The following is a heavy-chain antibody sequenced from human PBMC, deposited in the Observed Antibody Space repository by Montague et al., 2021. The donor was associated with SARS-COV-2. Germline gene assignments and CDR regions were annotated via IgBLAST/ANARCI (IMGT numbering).Heavy chain of an antibody. V-gene: IGHV6-1*01. CDR1: GDRVSINSAA. CDR2: TYYRSKWYN. D-gene: IGHD3-22*01. Sequence: CAISGDRVSINSAAWNWIRQSPSRGLEWLGRTYYRSKWYNDYAXXXKXXXTINPDTSKNQFSLQLNSVTTEDTAVYYCARELRRIIMIVDIRGFDYWGQGTLVTVSS. J-gene: IGHJ4*02. CDR3: ARELRRIIMIVDIRGFDY.